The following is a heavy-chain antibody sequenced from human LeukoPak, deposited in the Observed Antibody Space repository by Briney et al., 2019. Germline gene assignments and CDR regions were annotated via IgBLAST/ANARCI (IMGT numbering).Heavy chain of an antibody. Sequence: GGSLRLSCAASGFTFSSYSMNWVRQAPGKGLEWVSSISSIGSYIYYADSGNGRFTISRDNAKNSMYLQMNSLRAEDTAVYYCAGALRLGELSSLDYWGQGTLVTVSS. CDR2: ISSIGSYI. CDR1: GFTFSSYS. V-gene: IGHV3-21*01. J-gene: IGHJ4*02. D-gene: IGHD3-16*02. CDR3: AGALRLGELSSLDY.